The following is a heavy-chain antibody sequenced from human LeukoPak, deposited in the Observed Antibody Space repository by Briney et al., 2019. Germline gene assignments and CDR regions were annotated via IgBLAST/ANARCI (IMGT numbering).Heavy chain of an antibody. V-gene: IGHV3-7*01. CDR2: MNPDGSEK. J-gene: IGHJ4*02. CDR3: ARDSGSAWYEGY. D-gene: IGHD6-19*01. CDR1: GFTFSSYW. Sequence: AGGSLRLSCAASGFTFSSYWMSWVRQAPGKGLEWVANMNPDGSEKYYADSVKGRFTISRDNAENSLYLQMNSLRAEDTAVYYCARDSGSAWYEGYWGQGTLVTVSS.